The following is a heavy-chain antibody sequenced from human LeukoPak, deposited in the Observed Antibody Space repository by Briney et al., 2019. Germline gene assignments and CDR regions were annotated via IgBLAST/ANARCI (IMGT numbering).Heavy chain of an antibody. Sequence: SQTLSLTCAISGDSVSSNSAAWNWIRQSPSRGLEWLGRTYYRSKWYNDYAVSVKSRITINPDTSKNQLSLQLNSVTPEDTAVYYCARDRVYYYDSSGSGAFDIWGQGTMVTVSS. V-gene: IGHV6-1*01. D-gene: IGHD3-22*01. CDR2: TYYRSKWYN. CDR3: ARDRVYYYDSSGSGAFDI. CDR1: GDSVSSNSAA. J-gene: IGHJ3*02.